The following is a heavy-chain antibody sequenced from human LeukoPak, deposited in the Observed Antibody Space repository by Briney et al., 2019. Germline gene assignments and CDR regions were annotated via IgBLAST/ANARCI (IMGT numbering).Heavy chain of an antibody. CDR1: GFTFSNYG. CDR2: IWYDGSNK. J-gene: IGHJ4*02. D-gene: IGHD2-15*01. V-gene: IGHV3-33*01. CDR3: ARDQRRYCSGGSCYVDY. Sequence: PGGSLRLSCAASGFTFSNYGMNWVRQAPGKGLEWVAVIWYDGSNKYYVDSVKGRFTISRDNSKNTLYLQMNSLRAEDTAVYYCARDQRRYCSGGSCYVDYWGQGTLVTVSS.